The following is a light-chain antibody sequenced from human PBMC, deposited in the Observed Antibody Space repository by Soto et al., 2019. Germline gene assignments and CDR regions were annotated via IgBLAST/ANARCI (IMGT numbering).Light chain of an antibody. CDR1: SSDVGAYDY. CDR2: DVS. Sequence: QPASVSGSPGQSITISCTGTSSDVGAYDYVSWYQQYPGEAPKLMIYDVSNRPSGVSNRFSGSKSGNTASLTISGLQAEDETDYYCSAYTRSHTVVFGGGTKVTVL. J-gene: IGLJ2*01. V-gene: IGLV2-14*03. CDR3: SAYTRSHTVV.